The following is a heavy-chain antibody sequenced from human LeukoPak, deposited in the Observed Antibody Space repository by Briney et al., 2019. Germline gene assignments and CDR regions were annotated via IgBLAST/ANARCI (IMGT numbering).Heavy chain of an antibody. D-gene: IGHD3-9*01. J-gene: IGHJ4*02. CDR1: GGTFSSYA. V-gene: IGHV1-69*05. Sequence: SVKVSCKASGGTFSSYAISWVRQAPGQGLEWMGGIIPIFGTANYAQKFQGRVTITTDESTSTAYVELSSLRSEDTAVYYCARAYYDILTGYFDYWGQGTLVTVSS. CDR3: ARAYYDILTGYFDY. CDR2: IIPIFGTA.